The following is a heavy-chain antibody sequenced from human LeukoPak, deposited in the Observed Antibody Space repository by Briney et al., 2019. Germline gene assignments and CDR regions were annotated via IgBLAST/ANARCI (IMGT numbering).Heavy chain of an antibody. CDR1: GGSFSDYY. Sequence: SETLSLTCAVYGGSFSDYYWSWIRQPPGKGLEWIGEISHSGSANYNPSLRSRVTISVDTSKNQFSLKLSSVTAADTAVYYCARRVAWGDDILTGSYTYGYYYMDVWGKGTTVTISS. J-gene: IGHJ6*03. CDR3: ARRVAWGDDILTGSYTYGYYYMDV. D-gene: IGHD3-9*01. V-gene: IGHV4-34*01. CDR2: ISHSGSA.